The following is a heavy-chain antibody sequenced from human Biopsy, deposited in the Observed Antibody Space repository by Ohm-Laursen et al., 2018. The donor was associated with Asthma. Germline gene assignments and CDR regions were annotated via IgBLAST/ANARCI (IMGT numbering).Heavy chain of an antibody. D-gene: IGHD6-19*01. CDR1: GFTVSRDH. CDR2: IYSGGTS. Sequence: SLRLSCAASGFTVSRDHMFWVRQAPGKGLEWVSVIYSGGTSRTADSGRGRFTISRDFSKNTLHLQMHSLRVEDTAVYYCARGDSSGWSHYYFDYWDQGTLVTVSS. CDR3: ARGDSSGWSHYYFDY. J-gene: IGHJ4*02. V-gene: IGHV3-53*01.